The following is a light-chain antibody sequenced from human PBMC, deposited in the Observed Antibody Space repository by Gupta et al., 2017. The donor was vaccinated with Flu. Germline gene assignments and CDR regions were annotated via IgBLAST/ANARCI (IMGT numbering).Light chain of an antibody. V-gene: IGLV1-51*02. CDR3: GTWDSGLSAGL. Sequence: QSVLTQTPSVSAAPGQKVTISCSGGRSNIGIIYVSWYQHLPGTAPKLLIYEDNKRPSGIPDRFSGSKSGTSATLDISGLQTGDEADYYCGTWDSGLSAGLFGGGTKLTVL. CDR1: RSNIGIIY. J-gene: IGLJ3*02. CDR2: EDN.